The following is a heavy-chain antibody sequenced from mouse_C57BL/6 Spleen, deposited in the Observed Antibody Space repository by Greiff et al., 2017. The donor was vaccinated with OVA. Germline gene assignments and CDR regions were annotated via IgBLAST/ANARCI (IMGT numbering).Heavy chain of an antibody. CDR2: IYPRSGNT. Sequence: VQGVESGAELARPGASVKLSCKASGYTFTSYGISWVKQRTGQGLEWIGEIYPRSGNTYYNEKFKGKATLTADKSSSTAYMELRSLTSEDSAVYFCARSGLDYDGAYWGQGTLVTVSA. D-gene: IGHD2-4*01. V-gene: IGHV1-81*01. CDR1: GYTFTSYG. J-gene: IGHJ3*01. CDR3: ARSGLDYDGAY.